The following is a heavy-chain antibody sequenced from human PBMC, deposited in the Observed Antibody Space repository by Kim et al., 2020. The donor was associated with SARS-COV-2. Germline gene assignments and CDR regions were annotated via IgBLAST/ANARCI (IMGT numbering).Heavy chain of an antibody. CDR1: GFTFSSYS. D-gene: IGHD5-12*01. J-gene: IGHJ4*02. V-gene: IGHV3-21*01. CDR3: ARGGYSGYDLDH. Sequence: GGSLRLSCEGSGFTFSSYSMNWVRQAPGKGLEWVSAISSGTGYIYDADSVRGRFVISRDNAKNSLYLQMSSLRVEDTAVYYCARGGYSGYDLDHWGPVT. CDR2: ISSGTGYI.